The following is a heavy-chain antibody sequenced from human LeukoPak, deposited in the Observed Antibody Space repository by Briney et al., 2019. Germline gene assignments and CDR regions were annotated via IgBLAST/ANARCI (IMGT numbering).Heavy chain of an antibody. CDR2: ISTSGDNT. D-gene: IGHD5-12*01. CDR1: GFTFSSYA. J-gene: IGHJ4*02. CDR3: APDPNKWLRNY. V-gene: IGHV3-23*01. Sequence: AGGSLRLSCAASGFTFSSYAMNWVRQAPGKGLEWVSTISTSGDNTYYADSVKGRFTISRDNSKNTLYLQMSSLRAEDTAVYYCAPDPNKWLRNYWGQGTLVTVSS.